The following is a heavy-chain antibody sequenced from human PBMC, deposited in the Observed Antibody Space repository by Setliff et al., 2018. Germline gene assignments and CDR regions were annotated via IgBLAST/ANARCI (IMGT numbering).Heavy chain of an antibody. CDR3: ARDPPGPNYNFWSGYPDY. Sequence: GASVKVSCKASGYTFTSYGISWVRKAPGQGLEWMGCISAYNGNANYAQKLQGRVTMTTDTPATTAYVQLRRLRSDDTAVYYCARDPPGPNYNFWSGYPDYWGQGTLVTVSS. CDR1: GYTFTSYG. J-gene: IGHJ4*02. D-gene: IGHD3-3*01. CDR2: ISAYNGNA. V-gene: IGHV1-18*01.